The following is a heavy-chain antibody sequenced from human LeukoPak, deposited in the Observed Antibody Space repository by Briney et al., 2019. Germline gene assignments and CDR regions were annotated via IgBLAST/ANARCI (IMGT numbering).Heavy chain of an antibody. D-gene: IGHD3-3*01. CDR3: ASSPLYYDFWSAYSYYYMDV. Sequence: SETLSLTCTVSGGSISSYYWSWMRQPRGKGLEWIGYIYTSGSTTSNPSLKTRVTISVDTPKHQFSLKLSSVTAADTAVYYCASSPLYYDFWSAYSYYYMDVCGEGTPVTVSS. V-gene: IGHV4-4*09. J-gene: IGHJ6*03. CDR1: GGSISSYY. CDR2: IYTSGST.